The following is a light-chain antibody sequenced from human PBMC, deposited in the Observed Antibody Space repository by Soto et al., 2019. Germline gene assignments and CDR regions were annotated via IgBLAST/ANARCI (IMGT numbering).Light chain of an antibody. CDR3: SSYTVSVAPYV. Sequence: QSVLTQPASVSGSPGQSITISCTGASRAVGTYTLVSWYQQYPGKAPKLIIYEVTNRPSGVSSRFSGSKSGNTASLTISGLQAEDEADYYCSSYTVSVAPYVFGTGTKVTVL. CDR2: EVT. V-gene: IGLV2-14*02. CDR1: SRAVGTYTL. J-gene: IGLJ1*01.